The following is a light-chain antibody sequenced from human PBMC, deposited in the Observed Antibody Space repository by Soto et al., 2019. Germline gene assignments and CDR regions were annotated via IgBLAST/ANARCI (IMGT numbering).Light chain of an antibody. CDR1: QSVSSSY. CDR3: QQYSSSSLT. J-gene: IGKJ2*01. Sequence: EIVLTQSPGTLSSSSGERATLSCRASQSVSSSYLGWYQQKPGQAPRLLVYATSSLATGIPARFSGSGSGTDFTLTISRLEPEDVAVYYCQQYSSSSLTFGQGTKLEIK. V-gene: IGKV3-20*01. CDR2: ATS.